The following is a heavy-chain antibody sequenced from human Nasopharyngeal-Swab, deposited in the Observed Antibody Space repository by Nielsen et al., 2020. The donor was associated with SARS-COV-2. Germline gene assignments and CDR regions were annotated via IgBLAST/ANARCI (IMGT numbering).Heavy chain of an antibody. V-gene: IGHV3-21*01. J-gene: IGHJ6*02. CDR1: GFTFNNYN. CDR2: ISSSSSYI. D-gene: IGHD3-3*01. Sequence: GESLKISCAASGFTFNNYNFNWVRQAPGKGLEWVSSISSSSSYIYYADSVKGRFTISRDNAKNPLYLQMNSLRAEDTAVYYCARDGLDYDFWSAYFMDVWGQGTTVTVSS. CDR3: ARDGLDYDFWSAYFMDV.